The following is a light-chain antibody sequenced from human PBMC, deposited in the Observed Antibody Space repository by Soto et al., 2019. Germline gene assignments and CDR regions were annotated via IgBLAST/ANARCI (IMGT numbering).Light chain of an antibody. J-gene: IGKJ3*01. V-gene: IGKV1-9*01. Sequence: DIQLTQSPSFLSPSIGASVTITCLASQVISTSLAWYQVKPVRAPKLLIYAATTVQSGAPSRFSGSGSGTDLTLTISSLQPEDFATYYRQQLNSYPRTFGPGTKVDIK. CDR3: QQLNSYPRT. CDR2: AAT. CDR1: QVISTS.